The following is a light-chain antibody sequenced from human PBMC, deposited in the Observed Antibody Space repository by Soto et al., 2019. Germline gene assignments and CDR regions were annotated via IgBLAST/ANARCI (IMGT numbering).Light chain of an antibody. V-gene: IGKV3-20*01. CDR2: GAS. J-gene: IGKJ1*01. Sequence: EIVLTQSPRTLSLSPGERATLSCRASQSVSSSYLAWYQQKPGQAPRLLIYGASSRATGIPDRFSGSGSGTDFTLTISRLEPEDFAVYYCQQYGSSPLSTFGQGTKVDIK. CDR3: QQYGSSPLST. CDR1: QSVSSSY.